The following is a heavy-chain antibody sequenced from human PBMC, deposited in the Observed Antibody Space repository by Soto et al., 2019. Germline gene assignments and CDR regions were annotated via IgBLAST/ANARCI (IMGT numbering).Heavy chain of an antibody. Sequence: QLQLQESGPGLVKPSETLSLTCTVSGGSISSSSYYWGWIRQPPGKGLEWIGSIYYSGSTYYKPSLKSRVTLAVDTSKSRVSPKLSAVTSADTAVYSCARAQSLRPPIEYCSTGNWSDPTFQGSLVIVTT. J-gene: IGHJ5*02. CDR3: ARAQSLRPPIEYCSTGNWSDP. V-gene: IGHV4-39*01. CDR2: IYYSGST. CDR1: GGSISSSSYY. D-gene: IGHD2-15*01.